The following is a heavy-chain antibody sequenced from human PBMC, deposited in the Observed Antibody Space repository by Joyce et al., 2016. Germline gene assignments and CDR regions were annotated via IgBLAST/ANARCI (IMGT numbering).Heavy chain of an antibody. D-gene: IGHD2-2*01. CDR3: ARQLGYCTSASCYYDYNAFDV. J-gene: IGHJ6*02. CDR1: GYTFTGYY. Sequence: QVQLVQSGAEVKRPVASVKVSCTASGYTFTGYYIHWVRQAPGQGLEWMGWINPNSGGTNYAQKFQGWVTMTRDTSISTAYMELSRLGSDDTAVYYCARQLGYCTSASCYYDYNAFDVWGQGTTVTVSS. V-gene: IGHV1-2*04. CDR2: INPNSGGT.